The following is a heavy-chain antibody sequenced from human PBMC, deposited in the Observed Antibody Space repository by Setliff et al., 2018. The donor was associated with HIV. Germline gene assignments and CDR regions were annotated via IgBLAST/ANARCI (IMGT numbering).Heavy chain of an antibody. Sequence: GGSLRLSCVASGFTFSSYGMHWVRQAPGKGLEWVAVIWYDESHTYYAESMKGRFTISRDNSKNTPYLQMDSLRVEDTALYYCARDRDFQWLQQKDGMDVWGQGTTVTVSS. D-gene: IGHD6-19*01. CDR3: ARDRDFQWLQQKDGMDV. CDR2: IWYDESHT. V-gene: IGHV3-33*08. J-gene: IGHJ6*01. CDR1: GFTFSSYG.